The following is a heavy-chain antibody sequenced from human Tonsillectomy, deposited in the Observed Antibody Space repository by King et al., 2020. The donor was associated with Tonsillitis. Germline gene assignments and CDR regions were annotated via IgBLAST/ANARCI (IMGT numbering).Heavy chain of an antibody. CDR1: GFSLSKSGKS. CDR3: ARVTTVTKSYYYYGMDV. Sequence: VTLKESGPVLVKPTETLTLTCTVSGFSLSKSGKSLGWIRQPPVKGLDWPAHIFSNYEKSYVTSLNVRLTISKDPSKIQVVLSMTNMDPVDTATYFCARVTTVTKSYYYYGMDVWGPGTTVTVSS. CDR2: IFSNYEK. J-gene: IGHJ6*02. V-gene: IGHV2-26*01. D-gene: IGHD4-17*01.